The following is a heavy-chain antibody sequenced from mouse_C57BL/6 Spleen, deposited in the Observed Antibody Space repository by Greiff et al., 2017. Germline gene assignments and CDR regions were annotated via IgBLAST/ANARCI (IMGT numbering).Heavy chain of an antibody. CDR1: GYSITSGYY. J-gene: IGHJ2*01. CDR3: AREGWDDIY. V-gene: IGHV3-6*01. Sequence: EVKLEESGPGLVKPSQSLSLTCSVTGYSITSGYYWNWLRQFPGNKLEWMGYISYDGSNNYNPSLKNRISITRDTSKNQFFLKLNSVTTEDTATYYCAREGWDDIYWGQGTTLTVSS. D-gene: IGHD4-1*01. CDR2: ISYDGSN.